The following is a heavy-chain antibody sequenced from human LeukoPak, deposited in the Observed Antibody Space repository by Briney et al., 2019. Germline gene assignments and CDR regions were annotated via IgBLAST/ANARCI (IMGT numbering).Heavy chain of an antibody. J-gene: IGHJ4*02. CDR2: IIPILGIA. CDR1: GGTFSSYA. CDR3: ARDYRIAAAGTSPQPFDY. V-gene: IGHV1-69*04. D-gene: IGHD6-13*01. Sequence: GASVKVSCKASGGTFSSYAISWVRQAPGQGLEWMGRIIPILGIANYAQKFQGRVTITADKSTSTAYMKLSSLRSEDTAVYYCARDYRIAAAGTSPQPFDYWGQGTLVTVSS.